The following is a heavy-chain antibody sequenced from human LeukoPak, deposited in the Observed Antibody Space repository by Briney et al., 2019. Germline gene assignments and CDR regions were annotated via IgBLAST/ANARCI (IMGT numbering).Heavy chain of an antibody. J-gene: IGHJ4*02. V-gene: IGHV4-59*01. D-gene: IGHD3-3*01. CDR3: ARSDRVTIFGVVQYYFDY. CDR2: IYYSGST. CDR1: GGSISSYY. Sequence: PSETLSLTCTVSGGSISSYYWSWIRQPPGKGLEWIGYIYYSGSTNYNPSLKSRVTISVDTSKNQFSLKLSSVTAADTAVYYRARSDRVTIFGVVQYYFDYWGQGTLVTVSS.